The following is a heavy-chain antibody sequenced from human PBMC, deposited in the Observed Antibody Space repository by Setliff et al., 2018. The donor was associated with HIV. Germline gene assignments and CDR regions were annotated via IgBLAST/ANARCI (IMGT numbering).Heavy chain of an antibody. Sequence: SETLSLTCTVSGGSINNSPHYWGWIRQPPGKGLEYIGSIYYSGATYQNPSLKSRLSMSIDTSENQFSLNLTSVTAADTAVYYCARGGNSAAAWFASWGQGTLVTVSS. CDR2: IYYSGAT. D-gene: IGHD6-13*01. V-gene: IGHV4-39*07. CDR1: GGSINNSPHY. CDR3: ARGGNSAAAWFAS. J-gene: IGHJ5*01.